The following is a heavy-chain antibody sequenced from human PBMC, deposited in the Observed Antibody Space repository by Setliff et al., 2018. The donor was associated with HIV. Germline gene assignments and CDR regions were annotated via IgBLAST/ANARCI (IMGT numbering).Heavy chain of an antibody. Sequence: ASVKVSCKTSGYTFSSYGIAWVRQAPGQGLEWMGWISAYNGNTNYAQKLQGRVTMTTDTSTNTVYMELRSLRSDDTAVYYCARGRSLVRGSGSPEYYYMDVWGKGTTVTVSS. CDR2: ISAYNGNT. V-gene: IGHV1-18*01. CDR3: ARGRSLVRGSGSPEYYYMDV. D-gene: IGHD3-10*01. J-gene: IGHJ6*03. CDR1: GYTFSSYG.